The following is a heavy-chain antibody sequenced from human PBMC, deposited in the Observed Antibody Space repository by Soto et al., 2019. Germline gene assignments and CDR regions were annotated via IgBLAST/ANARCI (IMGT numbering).Heavy chain of an antibody. D-gene: IGHD6-13*01. CDR1: GDSVSSNSAA. J-gene: IGHJ6*02. CDR2: TYYRSKWYN. CDR3: ARGGIELGDSSWPGEDYYYYYGMDV. V-gene: IGHV6-1*01. Sequence: PSQTLSLTCAISGDSVSSNSAAWNWIRQSPSRGLEWLGRTYYRSKWYNDYAVSVKSRITINPDTSKNQFSLQLNSVTPEDTAVYYCARGGIELGDSSWPGEDYYYYYGMDVWGQGTTVTVSS.